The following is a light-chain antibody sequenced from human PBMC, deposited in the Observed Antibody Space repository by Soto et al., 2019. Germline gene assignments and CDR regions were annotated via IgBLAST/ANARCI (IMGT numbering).Light chain of an antibody. CDR2: WAS. CDR3: HQYYSTPQWT. CDR1: QSLLYSSNNKNY. Sequence: DIVMTQSPASLTVSLGERATINCKSSQSLLYSSNNKNYLAWYQQKPGQPPKVLLYWASTREPGVPDRFSGSGSATDFTLTISSLQAEDVAVYYCHQYYSTPQWTFGQGTKVEIK. J-gene: IGKJ1*01. V-gene: IGKV4-1*01.